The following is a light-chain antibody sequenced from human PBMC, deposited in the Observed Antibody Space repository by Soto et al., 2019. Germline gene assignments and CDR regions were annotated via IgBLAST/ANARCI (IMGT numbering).Light chain of an antibody. CDR3: QQSYTTPLT. CDR1: QSISSY. Sequence: DIQMTQSPSSLSASVGDRVTITCRASQSISSYLNWYQQKPGKAPILLIYAASTLQSGVPSRFSGSGSGTDFTLTIRSLQPEDFATYYCQQSYTTPLTFGGGTKVEIK. CDR2: AAS. V-gene: IGKV1-39*01. J-gene: IGKJ4*01.